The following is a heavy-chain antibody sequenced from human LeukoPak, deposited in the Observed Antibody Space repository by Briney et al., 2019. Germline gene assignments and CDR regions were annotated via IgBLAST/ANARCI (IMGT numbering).Heavy chain of an antibody. D-gene: IGHD3-16*01. Sequence: SDTLSLTCLVSGDSISTSNYWGWIRQPPRKGLEWIGSIYHTGITYYNPSLKSRVTLSVDTSKNQFSLRMNSVTAADTAFYYCATDNGPWGYDALDVWGQGTVVTVSS. CDR3: ATDNGPWGYDALDV. J-gene: IGHJ3*01. CDR1: GDSISTSNY. CDR2: IYHTGIT. V-gene: IGHV4-38-2*01.